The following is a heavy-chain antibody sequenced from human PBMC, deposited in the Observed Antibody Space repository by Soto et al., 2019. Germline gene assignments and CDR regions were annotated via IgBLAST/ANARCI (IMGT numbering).Heavy chain of an antibody. CDR1: GFTFSDYY. CDR2: ISSSGSTI. J-gene: IGHJ6*03. Sequence: GGSLRLSCAASGFTFSDYYMSWIRQAPGKGLEWVSYISSSGSTIYYADSVKGRFTISRDNAKNSLYLQMNSLRAEDTAVYYCARDYDFWSSADWYYYYMDGWGKGTTVTVSS. V-gene: IGHV3-11*01. D-gene: IGHD3-3*01. CDR3: ARDYDFWSSADWYYYYMDG.